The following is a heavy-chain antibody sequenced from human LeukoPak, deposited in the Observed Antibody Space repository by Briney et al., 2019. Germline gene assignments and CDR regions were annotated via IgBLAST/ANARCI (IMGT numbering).Heavy chain of an antibody. Sequence: GGSLRLSCAASGFTFSSYGMHWVRQAPGKGLEWVAVISYDGSNKYYADSVKGRFTISRDNSKNTLYLQMNSLRAEDTAVYYCARDPLGTRPGFNYRGQGTLVTVSS. D-gene: IGHD1-1*01. J-gene: IGHJ4*02. V-gene: IGHV3-30*03. CDR2: ISYDGSNK. CDR3: ARDPLGTRPGFNY. CDR1: GFTFSSYG.